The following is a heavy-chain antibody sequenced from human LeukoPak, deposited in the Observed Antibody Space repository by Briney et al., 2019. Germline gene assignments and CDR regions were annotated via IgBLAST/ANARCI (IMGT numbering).Heavy chain of an antibody. D-gene: IGHD6-13*01. Sequence: SETLSLTCAVYGGSFSGYYWSWIRQPPGKGLEWIGEINHSGSTNYNPSLKSRVTISVDTSKNQFSLQLNSVTPEDTAVYYCARGYRYSSSWYADYYYYYMDVWGKGTTVTVSS. CDR1: GGSFSGYY. V-gene: IGHV4-34*01. J-gene: IGHJ6*03. CDR2: INHSGST. CDR3: ARGYRYSSSWYADYYYYYMDV.